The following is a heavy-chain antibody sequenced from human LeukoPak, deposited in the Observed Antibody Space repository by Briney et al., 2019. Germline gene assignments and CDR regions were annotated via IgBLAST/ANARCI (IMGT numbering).Heavy chain of an antibody. CDR3: ARVMGASWFFYLDV. CDR2: IFHRGIP. CDR1: DYSITNSW. V-gene: IGHV4-4*02. D-gene: IGHD3-16*02. J-gene: IGHJ6*03. Sequence: SGTLSLTCAVSDYSITNSWWSWVRQSPGMRLEWIGQIFHRGIPNYNPSLKSRVTMSIDKSNNQVSLKMNSVTAADTAVYYCARVMGASWFFYLDVWGKGTTVTVSS.